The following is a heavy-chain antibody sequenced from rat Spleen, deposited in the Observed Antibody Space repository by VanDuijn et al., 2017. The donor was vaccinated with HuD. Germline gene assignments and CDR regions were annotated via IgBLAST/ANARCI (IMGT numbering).Heavy chain of an antibody. V-gene: IGHV5-19*01. Sequence: EVQLVESGGGLVXPGRXXKLSCAXXXFTXXNYXXXWIXXXPTKXLEXXXSIXXSGGSTFSRDSVKGRFPISRDNAKSTLYLQMDSLRAEDTATYYWATTDYYSSYMEVMDAWGQGASVTVSS. D-gene: IGHD1-2*01. J-gene: IGHJ4*01. CDR2: IXXSGGST. CDR1: XFTXXNYX. CDR3: ATTDYYSSYMEVMDA.